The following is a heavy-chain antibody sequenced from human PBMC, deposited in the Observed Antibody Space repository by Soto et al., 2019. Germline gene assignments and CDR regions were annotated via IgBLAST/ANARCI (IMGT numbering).Heavy chain of an antibody. V-gene: IGHV1-18*01. CDR1: GYIFTING. CDR3: ARDRNHGLDN. CDR2: ISANSGNT. D-gene: IGHD4-17*01. Sequence: QVQLVQSGAEVKMPGASVKVSCQASGYIFTINGISWVRQAPGQGLEWLGWISANSGNTNYEQNVQDRDILTTNTSTATAYMELRSLRSAATAVYYCARDRNHGLDNWGQGTLVTVS. J-gene: IGHJ4*02.